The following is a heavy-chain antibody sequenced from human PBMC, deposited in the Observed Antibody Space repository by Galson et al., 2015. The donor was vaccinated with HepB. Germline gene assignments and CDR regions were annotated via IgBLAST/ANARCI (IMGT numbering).Heavy chain of an antibody. D-gene: IGHD1-26*01. Sequence: SLRLSCAASGFTFSSYAMHWVRQAPGKGLEWVAVISYDGSNKYYADSVKGRFTISRDNSKNTLYLQMNSLRAEDTAVYYCARDRYSGSGRPPVDWFDPWGQGTLVTVSS. CDR1: GFTFSSYA. CDR2: ISYDGSNK. J-gene: IGHJ5*02. CDR3: ARDRYSGSGRPPVDWFDP. V-gene: IGHV3-30-3*01.